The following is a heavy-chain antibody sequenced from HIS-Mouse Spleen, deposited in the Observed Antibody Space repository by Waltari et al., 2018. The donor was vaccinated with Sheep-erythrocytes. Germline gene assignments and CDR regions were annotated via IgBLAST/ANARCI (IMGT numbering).Heavy chain of an antibody. J-gene: IGHJ4*02. CDR3: ARLELGQFDY. V-gene: IGHV4-59*08. CDR2: IYYSGST. CDR1: GGSISSYY. Sequence: QVQLQESGPGLVKPSETLSLTCTVSGGSISSYYWSWIRQPPGKGLEWIGYIYYSGSTNYNPSLKSRVTISVDTSKNQFSLKLSSVTDADTAVYYCARLELGQFDYWGQGTLVTVSS. D-gene: IGHD1-26*01.